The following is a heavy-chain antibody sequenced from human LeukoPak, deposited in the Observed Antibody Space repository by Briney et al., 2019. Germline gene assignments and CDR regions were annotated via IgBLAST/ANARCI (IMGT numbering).Heavy chain of an antibody. J-gene: IGHJ3*02. CDR3: AREPTYYYDSSGYYHDAFDI. CDR1: GYTFTGYY. V-gene: IGHV1-2*02. D-gene: IGHD3-22*01. Sequence: EASVKVSCKASGYTFTGYYMHWVRQAPGQGLEWMGWINPNSGGTNYAQKFQGRVTMTRDTSISTAYMELRSLRSDDTAVYYCAREPTYYYDSSGYYHDAFDIWGQGTMVTVSS. CDR2: INPNSGGT.